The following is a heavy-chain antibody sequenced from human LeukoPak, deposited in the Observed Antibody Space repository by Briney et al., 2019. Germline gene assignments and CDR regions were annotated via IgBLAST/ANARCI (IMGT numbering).Heavy chain of an antibody. CDR2: IYYSGST. V-gene: IGHV4-59*01. CDR1: GGSISSYY. D-gene: IGHD3-22*01. CDR3: ARVTGYIVEDYFDY. Sequence: SETLSLTCSVSGGSISSYYWSWIRQPPGKGLEWIGYIYYSGSTNYDPSLKSRVTISVDTSKNQFSLRLSSVTAADTAVYYCARVTGYIVEDYFDYWGQGTLVTVSS. J-gene: IGHJ4*02.